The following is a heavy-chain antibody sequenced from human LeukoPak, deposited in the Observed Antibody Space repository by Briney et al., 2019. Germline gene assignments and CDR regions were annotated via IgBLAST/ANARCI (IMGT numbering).Heavy chain of an antibody. D-gene: IGHD3-10*02. Sequence: GGSLRLSCAASGFTLSNEMNWVRQAPGKGLEWVSYISSSGSTIYYADSVKGRFTISRDNAKNSLYLQMNSLRAEDTAVYYCAELGITMIGGVWGKGTTVTISS. V-gene: IGHV3-48*03. CDR1: GFTLSNE. CDR2: ISSSGSTI. CDR3: AELGITMIGGV. J-gene: IGHJ6*04.